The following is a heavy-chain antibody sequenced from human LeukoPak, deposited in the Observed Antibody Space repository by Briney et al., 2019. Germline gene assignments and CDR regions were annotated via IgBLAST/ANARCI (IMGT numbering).Heavy chain of an antibody. J-gene: IGHJ5*01. V-gene: IGHV4-39*07. D-gene: IGHD4-23*01. Sequence: SETLSLTCTVSGGSISGSSYYWGWIRQPPGEGLEWIGSIYYSGSTYYNPSLKSRVTISVDTSKNQFSLKLNSVTAADTAVYYCARNHGGWFDSWGQGTLVTVSS. CDR1: GGSISGSSYY. CDR2: IYYSGST. CDR3: ARNHGGWFDS.